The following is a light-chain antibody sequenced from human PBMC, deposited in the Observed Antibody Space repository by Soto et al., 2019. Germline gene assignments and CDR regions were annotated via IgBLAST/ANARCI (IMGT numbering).Light chain of an antibody. CDR3: QQLNSDWYA. J-gene: IGKJ2*01. CDR1: QGISTY. Sequence: DIQLTQSPSFLSASVGDRVTITCRASQGISTYLAWYRQRPGKAPKLLIYGASTLQSGVPSRFSGSGSGTEFTLTISSLQPEDFGTYYCQQLNSDWYAFGQGTKLEIK. V-gene: IGKV1-9*01. CDR2: GAS.